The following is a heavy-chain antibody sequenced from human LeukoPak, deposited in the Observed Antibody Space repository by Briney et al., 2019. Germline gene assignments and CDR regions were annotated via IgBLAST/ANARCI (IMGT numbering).Heavy chain of an antibody. Sequence: PSETLSLTCTVSGGSISSYCWSWIRQPPGKGLEWIGYIYYSGSTNYNPSLKSRVTISVDTSKNQFSLKLSSVTAADTAVYYCARLGTVTGYGMDVWGQGTTVTVSS. D-gene: IGHD4-17*01. CDR3: ARLGTVTGYGMDV. V-gene: IGHV4-59*08. CDR1: GGSISSYC. J-gene: IGHJ6*02. CDR2: IYYSGST.